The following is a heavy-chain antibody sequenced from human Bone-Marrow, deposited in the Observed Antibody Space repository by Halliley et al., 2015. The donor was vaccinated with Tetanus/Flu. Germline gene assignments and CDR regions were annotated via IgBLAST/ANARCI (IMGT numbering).Heavy chain of an antibody. D-gene: IGHD1-26*01. CDR2: INPRDGYS. J-gene: IGHJ4*02. CDR3: ATVYSGSTFDY. Sequence: LEWMAIINPRDGYSSYAQNFQGRVTLTRDTSTSTVYMELSSLRSDDTAVYYCATVYSGSTFDYWGQGTLVTVSS. V-gene: IGHV1-46*01.